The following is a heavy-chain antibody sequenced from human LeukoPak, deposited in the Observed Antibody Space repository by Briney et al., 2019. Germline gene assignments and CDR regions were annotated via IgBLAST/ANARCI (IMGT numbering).Heavy chain of an antibody. CDR3: ARGLGTYWFTNWFDP. CDR2: MNPNSGNT. J-gene: IGHJ5*02. CDR1: GYTLTELS. D-gene: IGHD1-26*01. V-gene: IGHV1-8*01. Sequence: ASVKVSCKVSGYTLTELSMHWVRQAPGKGLEWMGWMNPNSGNTGYAQKFQGRVTMTRNTSISTAYMELTSLRSEDTAVYYCARGLGTYWFTNWFDPWGQGTLVTVSS.